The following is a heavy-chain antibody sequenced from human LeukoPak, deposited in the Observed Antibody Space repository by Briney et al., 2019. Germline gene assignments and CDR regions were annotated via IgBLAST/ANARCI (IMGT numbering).Heavy chain of an antibody. CDR1: GGSISSSNW. CDR2: IYHSGST. J-gene: IGHJ3*02. D-gene: IGHD6-19*01. V-gene: IGHV4-4*02. Sequence: SETLSLTCAASGGSISSSNWWSWVRQPPGKGLEWIGEIYHSGSTNYNPSLKSRVTISVDKSKNQFSLKLSSVTAADTAVYYCARFVWLVRAFDIWGQGTMVTVSS. CDR3: ARFVWLVRAFDI.